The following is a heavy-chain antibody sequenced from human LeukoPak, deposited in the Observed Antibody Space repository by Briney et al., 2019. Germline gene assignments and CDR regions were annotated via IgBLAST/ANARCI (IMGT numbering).Heavy chain of an antibody. CDR2: IYTSGST. J-gene: IGHJ4*02. CDR1: GGSIISYY. CDR3: ARSLISVAGTFDS. D-gene: IGHD6-19*01. Sequence: SETLSLTCTVSGGSIISYYWSWIWQPAGKGLEWIGRIYTSGSTNYNPSLKSRVTMSVDTSKNQFSLRLSSVTAADTAVYYCARSLISVAGTFDSWGQGTLVTVSS. V-gene: IGHV4-4*07.